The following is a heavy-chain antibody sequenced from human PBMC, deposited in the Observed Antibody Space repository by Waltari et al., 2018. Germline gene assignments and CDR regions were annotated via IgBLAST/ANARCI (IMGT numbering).Heavy chain of an antibody. CDR1: GFTFSTYA. CDR3: ANSRVAY. CDR2: ISSGGAGT. D-gene: IGHD3-3*01. J-gene: IGHJ4*02. V-gene: IGHV3-23*01. Sequence: EVQLLESGGGLVQPGGSLRLSCAASGFTFSTYAMRWVRQAPGRGGGGVLAISSGGAGTYYADSVKGRFTISRDNSRSTMYLQMNSLRAEDTAVYYCANSRVAYWGQGTLVTVSS.